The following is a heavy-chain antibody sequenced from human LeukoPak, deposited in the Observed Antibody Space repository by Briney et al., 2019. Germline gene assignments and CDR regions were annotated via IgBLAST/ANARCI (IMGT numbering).Heavy chain of an antibody. CDR3: ARGKNKNMATVIDY. CDR1: GFTFSDHA. V-gene: IGHV3-30*04. CDR2: ISYDGRSK. D-gene: IGHD5-24*01. J-gene: IGHJ4*02. Sequence: PGGSLRLSCAASGFTFSDHALHWVRQTPGKGLEWLTLISYDGRSKYYADSARGRFTVSRDNSKNTLDLQMNAVRPEDTAVYYCARGKNKNMATVIDYWGQGTLVTVSS.